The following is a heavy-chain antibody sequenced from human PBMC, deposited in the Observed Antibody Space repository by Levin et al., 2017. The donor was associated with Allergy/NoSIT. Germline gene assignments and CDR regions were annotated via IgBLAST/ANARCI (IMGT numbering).Heavy chain of an antibody. V-gene: IGHV3-48*02. CDR1: GFTFSSYS. J-gene: IGHJ4*02. D-gene: IGHD4-17*01. CDR2: ISSSSSTI. CDR3: ARDYPDYGDTPTDVDY. Sequence: GESLKISCAASGFTFSSYSMNWVRQAPGKGLEWVSYISSSSSTIYYADSVKGRFTISRDNAKNSLYLQMNSLRDEDTAVYYCARDYPDYGDTPTDVDYWGQGTLVTVSS.